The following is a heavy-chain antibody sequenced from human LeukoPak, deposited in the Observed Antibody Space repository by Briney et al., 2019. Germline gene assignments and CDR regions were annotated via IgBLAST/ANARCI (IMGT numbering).Heavy chain of an antibody. Sequence: GGSLRLSCAASGFTFSSYAMSWVRQAPGKGLEWVSAISGSGGNTYYADSVKGRFTISRDNSKNTLYLQMNSLRAEDTAVYYCAKERFTAASYPGVTDYWGQGTLVTVSS. CDR2: ISGSGGNT. D-gene: IGHD2-15*01. CDR3: AKERFTAASYPGVTDY. J-gene: IGHJ4*02. V-gene: IGHV3-23*01. CDR1: GFTFSSYA.